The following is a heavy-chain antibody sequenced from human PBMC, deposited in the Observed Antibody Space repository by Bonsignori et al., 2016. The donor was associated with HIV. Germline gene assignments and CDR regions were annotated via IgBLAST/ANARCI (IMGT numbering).Heavy chain of an antibody. CDR3: ARADYDSSAYYYYYYMDV. J-gene: IGHJ6*03. D-gene: IGHD3-22*01. Sequence: VRQAPGKRLEWVSSIGTSSFYTYYADSVKGRFAISRDNAKNTLYLQMYNLRAEDTAVYYCARADYDSSAYYYYYYMDVWGTGTTVTVSS. CDR2: IGTSSFYT. V-gene: IGHV3-21*06.